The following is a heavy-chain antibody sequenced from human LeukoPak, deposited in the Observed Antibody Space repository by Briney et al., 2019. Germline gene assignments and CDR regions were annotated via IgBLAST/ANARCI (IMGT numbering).Heavy chain of an antibody. CDR1: GFTFSSYG. V-gene: IGHV3-30*18. CDR3: AKDRRGSYRYDAFDI. CDR2: ISYDGSNK. D-gene: IGHD3-16*02. J-gene: IGHJ3*02. Sequence: EPGRSLRLSCAASGFTFSSYGMHWVRQAPGKGLEWVAVISYDGSNKYYADSVKGRFTISRDNSKNTLYLQMNSLRAEDTAVYYCAKDRRGSYRYDAFDIWGQGTMVTVSS.